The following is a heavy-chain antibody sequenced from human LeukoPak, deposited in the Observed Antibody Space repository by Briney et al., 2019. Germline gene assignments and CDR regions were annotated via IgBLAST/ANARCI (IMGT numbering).Heavy chain of an antibody. D-gene: IGHD6-19*01. CDR2: ISGSGGST. CDR1: GFIFTSYA. J-gene: IGHJ4*02. Sequence: GGSLRLSCAASGFIFTSYAMTWVRQAPGKGLEWVSAISGSGGSTYYADSVKGRFTISRDNSKNTLYLQMNSLRGEDTAMYYCARVQGGGYRTADYWGQGTLVTVSS. CDR3: ARVQGGGYRTADY. V-gene: IGHV3-23*01.